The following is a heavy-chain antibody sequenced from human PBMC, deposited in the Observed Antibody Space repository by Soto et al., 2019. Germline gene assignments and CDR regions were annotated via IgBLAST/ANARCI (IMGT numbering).Heavy chain of an antibody. CDR3: ARLLRGALAYYFDS. CDR1: GFSATSSGVG. D-gene: IGHD3-10*01. Sequence: QITLKESGPPLVKPTQTLTLTCAFSGFSATSSGVGVAWLRQPPGKALEWLAVIYWDDADQYRPSLQTRLTIIKDTSKHQVVLTMTNMDPVDTGTDYCARLLRGALAYYFDSWGQGTLVTVTS. J-gene: IGHJ4*02. V-gene: IGHV2-5*02. CDR2: IYWDDAD.